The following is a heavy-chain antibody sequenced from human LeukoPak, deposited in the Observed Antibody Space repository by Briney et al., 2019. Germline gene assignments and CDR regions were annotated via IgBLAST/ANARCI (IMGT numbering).Heavy chain of an antibody. D-gene: IGHD3-16*02. Sequence: GASVKVSCKASGYTFTSYGISWVRQAPGQGLEWMGWISAYNGNTNYAQKLQGRVTMTTDTSTSTAYMELRSLRSDDTAVYYCARAAFGGVIVKGDADYWGQGTLVTVCS. CDR1: GYTFTSYG. CDR2: ISAYNGNT. V-gene: IGHV1-18*01. CDR3: ARAAFGGVIVKGDADY. J-gene: IGHJ4*02.